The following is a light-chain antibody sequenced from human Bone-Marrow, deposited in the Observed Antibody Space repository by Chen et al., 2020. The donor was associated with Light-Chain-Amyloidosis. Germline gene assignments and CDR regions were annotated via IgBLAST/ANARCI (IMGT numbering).Light chain of an antibody. CDR1: DLPTKY. V-gene: IGLV3-25*03. J-gene: IGLJ2*01. Sequence: SYELTQPPSVSVSPGQTARITCSGDDLPTKYAYWYQQKPGQAPVLVIHRDTERPSGISERFSCSSSGTTATLTFSGVQAEDEADYHCQSADSSGTYEVIFGGGTKLTVL. CDR2: RDT. CDR3: QSADSSGTYEVI.